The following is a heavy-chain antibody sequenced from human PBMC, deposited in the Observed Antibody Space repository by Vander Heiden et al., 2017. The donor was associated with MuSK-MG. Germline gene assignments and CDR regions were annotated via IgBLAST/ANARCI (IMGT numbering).Heavy chain of an antibody. Sequence: QGQLVESGGGVVQPGRSLRLHCAASGFVFNASALHWVRQAPGKGLEWVAVVWSDGSKTYHADSVRGRFTIARENSKNRLYLQMNYLRVDDTAVYYCARDPVGSKSDSYNYMDVWGKGTTVTVSS. D-gene: IGHD1-26*01. CDR3: ARDPVGSKSDSYNYMDV. CDR2: VWSDGSKT. CDR1: GFVFNASA. J-gene: IGHJ6*03. V-gene: IGHV3-33*01.